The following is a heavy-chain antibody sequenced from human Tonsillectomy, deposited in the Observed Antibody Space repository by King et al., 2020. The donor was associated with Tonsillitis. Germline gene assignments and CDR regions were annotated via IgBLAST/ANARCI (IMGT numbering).Heavy chain of an antibody. CDR3: AKAAGSTIDH. V-gene: IGHV3-11*06. D-gene: IGHD2-15*01. CDR2: ISGSSSYT. Sequence: VQLVGSGGGLVKPGGSMRISCSAFGFTFSDYYMSWIRQAPGKGLEWISYISGSSSYTNYADSVKGRFTISRDNAKNSLYLQMNSLRAEDTAVYYCAKAAGSTIDHWGQGTLVTVSS. J-gene: IGHJ4*02. CDR1: GFTFSDYY.